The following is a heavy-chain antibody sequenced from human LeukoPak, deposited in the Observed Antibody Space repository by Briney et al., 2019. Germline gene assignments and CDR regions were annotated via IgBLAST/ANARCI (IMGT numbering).Heavy chain of an antibody. Sequence: SVKVSCKASGGTFSSYAISWVRQAPGQGLEWMGRIIPILGIANYAQKFQGRVTITADKSTSTAYMELSSLRSEDTAVYYCARDIPIANTISQGFDPWGQGTLVTVSS. J-gene: IGHJ5*02. CDR2: IIPILGIA. D-gene: IGHD6-13*01. CDR1: GGTFSSYA. CDR3: ARDIPIANTISQGFDP. V-gene: IGHV1-69*04.